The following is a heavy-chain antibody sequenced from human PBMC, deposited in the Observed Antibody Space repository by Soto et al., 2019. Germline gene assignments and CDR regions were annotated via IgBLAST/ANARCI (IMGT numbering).Heavy chain of an antibody. CDR1: GGSISSSHW. V-gene: IGHV4-4*02. J-gene: IGHJ3*01. D-gene: IGHD1-20*01. Sequence: QVQLQESGPGLVKPSGTLTLTCAVSGGSISSSHWWTWVRQSPGKGLEYIGEISHSGTSNSNPSLKSRVTLSVDRSKNHFSLTLTSVTAADTAVYYCARVVLSITRGAFDAWSQGTPVIVSS. CDR2: ISHSGTS. CDR3: ARVVLSITRGAFDA.